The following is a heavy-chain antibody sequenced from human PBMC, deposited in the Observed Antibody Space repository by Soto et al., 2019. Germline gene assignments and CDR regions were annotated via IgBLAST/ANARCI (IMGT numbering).Heavy chain of an antibody. Sequence: GGSLRLSCEASGFSFRDSAIHWVRQAPGKGLEWVSYISSSSSTIYYADSVKGRFTISRDNAKNSLYLQMNSLRAEDTAVYYCAVVPAANGHYGMDVWGQGTTVTVSS. J-gene: IGHJ6*02. D-gene: IGHD2-2*01. V-gene: IGHV3-48*01. CDR1: GFSFRDSA. CDR3: AVVPAANGHYGMDV. CDR2: ISSSSSTI.